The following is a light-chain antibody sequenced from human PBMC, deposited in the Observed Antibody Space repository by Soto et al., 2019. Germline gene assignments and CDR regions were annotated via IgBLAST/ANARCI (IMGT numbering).Light chain of an antibody. CDR3: QQYGSSPGT. CDR1: QSVSSSY. V-gene: IGKV3-20*01. Sequence: EIVLTQSPGTLSLSPGERATLSCRASQSVSSSYLAWYQQKPGQAPRLLIYGASSRATGIPDRFSGSGSGTDFTLTISRLEPEYFGVYYCQQYGSSPGTFGQGTKVEI. CDR2: GAS. J-gene: IGKJ1*01.